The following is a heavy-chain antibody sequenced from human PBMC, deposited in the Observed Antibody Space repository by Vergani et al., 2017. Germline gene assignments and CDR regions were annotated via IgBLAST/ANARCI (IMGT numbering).Heavy chain of an antibody. V-gene: IGHV4-59*01. CDR1: GGSLSSSY. J-gene: IGHJ4*02. CDR2: ISSSAST. CDR3: ARATRYFDY. Sequence: VQLQESGPGLVKPSDTLSLTCTVPGGSLSSSYLRWIRQPPGKGLECLGYISSSASTVYNPSLKSRVTISVDTSKNQFSLKLGSVTAAGTAVYYCARATRYFDYWGQGTLVTVSS.